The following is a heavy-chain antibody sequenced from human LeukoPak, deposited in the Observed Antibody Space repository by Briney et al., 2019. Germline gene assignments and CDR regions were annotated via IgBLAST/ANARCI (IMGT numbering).Heavy chain of an antibody. CDR1: GFTFSSYA. Sequence: GGSLRLSCAASGFTFSSYAMSWVRQAPGKGLEWVSAISGSGGSTYYADSVKGRFTISRDNAKNSLYLQMNSLRAEDTAVYYCARQSGYSIYHYYYMDVWGKGTTVTVSS. CDR3: ARQSGYSIYHYYYMDV. V-gene: IGHV3-23*01. J-gene: IGHJ6*03. D-gene: IGHD5-18*01. CDR2: ISGSGGST.